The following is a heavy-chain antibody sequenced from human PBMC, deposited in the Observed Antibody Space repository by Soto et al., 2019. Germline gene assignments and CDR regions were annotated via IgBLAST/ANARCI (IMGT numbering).Heavy chain of an antibody. D-gene: IGHD2-2*01. CDR1: GESFSGHI. J-gene: IGHJ4*02. V-gene: IGHV4-34*01. CDR2: INHSGST. CDR3: ARHLPAASRRMYYFDD. Sequence: SETLSLTCAVYGESFSGHIWTWIRQTPGKGLQWIGQINHSGSTSYNPSLKSRVTISVHTSNNQFSLELSSVTAADTAVYYCARHLPAASRRMYYFDDWGQGTLVTVSS.